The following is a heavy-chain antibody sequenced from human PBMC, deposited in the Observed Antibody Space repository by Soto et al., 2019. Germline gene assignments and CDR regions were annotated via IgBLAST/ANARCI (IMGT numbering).Heavy chain of an antibody. V-gene: IGHV3-23*01. CDR1: GFTFSSYA. J-gene: IGHJ5*02. CDR2: ISGSGGST. CDR3: AKAASSVRGSSSWKGGT. Sequence: GGSLRLSCAASGFTFSSYAMSWVRQAPGKGLEWVSAISGSGGSTYYADSVKGRFTISRDNSKNTLYLQMNSLRAEDTAVYYCAKAASSVRGSSSWKGGTWGQGTLVTVSS. D-gene: IGHD6-13*01.